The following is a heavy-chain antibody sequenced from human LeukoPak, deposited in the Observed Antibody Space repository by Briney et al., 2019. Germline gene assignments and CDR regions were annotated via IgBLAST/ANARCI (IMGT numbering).Heavy chain of an antibody. CDR3: ARSPRDIVGATYYFDY. V-gene: IGHV4-59*01. CDR1: GGPLTSYY. CDR2: IYYSGST. Sequence: SETLSLTCAVSGGPLTSYYWTWIRQPPGKGLEWIGYIYYSGSTNYNPSLKSRVTISVDTSKNQFSLKLSSVTAADTAVYYCARSPRDIVGATYYFDYWGQGTLVTVSS. D-gene: IGHD1-26*01. J-gene: IGHJ4*02.